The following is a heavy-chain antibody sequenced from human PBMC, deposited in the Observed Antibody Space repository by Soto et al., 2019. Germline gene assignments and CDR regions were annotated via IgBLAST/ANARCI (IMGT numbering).Heavy chain of an antibody. CDR2: IKTKAESYAT. D-gene: IGHD2-15*01. CDR1: LFRFSGSD. V-gene: IGHV3-73*01. CDR3: TRRDCSGGDCYSDFDY. J-gene: IGHJ4*02. Sequence: SLRVSCSASLFRFSGSDRHWVRQTSLELLEWVGRIKTKAESYATALAASVKGRFSLSRDDSKNTAYLEMNSLKTEDTAVYYCTRRDCSGGDCYSDFDYWGQGALVTVSS.